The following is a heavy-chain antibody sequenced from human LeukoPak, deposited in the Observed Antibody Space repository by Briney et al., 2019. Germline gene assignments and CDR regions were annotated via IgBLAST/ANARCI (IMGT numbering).Heavy chain of an antibody. J-gene: IGHJ4*02. D-gene: IGHD4-17*01. CDR2: IYYSGST. V-gene: IGHV4-59*01. Sequence: SETLSLTCTVSGGSISSYHWSWIRQPPGKGLEWIGYIYYSGSTNYNPSLKSRVTISVDTSKNQFSLKLSSVTAADTAVYYCARYDYGDYFSLWGQGTLVTVSS. CDR1: GGSISSYH. CDR3: ARYDYGDYFSL.